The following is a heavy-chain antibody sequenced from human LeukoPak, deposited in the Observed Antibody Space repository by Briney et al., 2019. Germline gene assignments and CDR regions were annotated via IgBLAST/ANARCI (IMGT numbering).Heavy chain of an antibody. CDR3: ASYIVVVPAATGRNDAFDI. CDR1: WYPFTSYY. V-gene: IGHV1-46*01. D-gene: IGHD2-2*01. CDR2: INPSGGST. J-gene: IGHJ3*02. Sequence: ASVKVSFKASWYPFTSYYMHWVRQAPGQGVGWMGIINPSGGSTSYAQKFQGRVTMTRDMSTSTVYMELSSLRSEDTAVYYCASYIVVVPAATGRNDAFDIWGQGTMVTVSS.